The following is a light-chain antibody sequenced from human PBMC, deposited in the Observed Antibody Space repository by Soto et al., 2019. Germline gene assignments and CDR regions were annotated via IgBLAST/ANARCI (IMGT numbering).Light chain of an antibody. CDR1: QSVFTTY. Sequence: EIVLTQSPGTLSLSPGERATLSCRASQSVFTTYLAWYQQKPGQAPSLLIYDTSRRATGIPDRFSGSGSGTDFTLSIRRLEPEDFAVYYCQEYGSSRAFGQGTKVEVK. CDR2: DTS. CDR3: QEYGSSRA. V-gene: IGKV3-20*01. J-gene: IGKJ1*01.